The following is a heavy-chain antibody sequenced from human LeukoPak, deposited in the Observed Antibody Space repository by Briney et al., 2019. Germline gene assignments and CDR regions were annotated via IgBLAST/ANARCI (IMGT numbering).Heavy chain of an antibody. D-gene: IGHD6-19*01. J-gene: IGHJ4*02. Sequence: ASVKVSCKASGYTFTSYGISWVRQAPGQGLEWMGWISAYNGNTNYAQKLQGRVTMTTDTSTSTAYMELRSLRSDDTAVYYCARAGYSSGWYEVDDYWGQGTLVTVSS. CDR2: ISAYNGNT. CDR1: GYTFTSYG. CDR3: ARAGYSSGWYEVDDY. V-gene: IGHV1-18*01.